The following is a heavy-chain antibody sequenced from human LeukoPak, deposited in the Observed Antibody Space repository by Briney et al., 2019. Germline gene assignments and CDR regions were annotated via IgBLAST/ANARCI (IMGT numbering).Heavy chain of an antibody. V-gene: IGHV3-23*01. CDR1: GFTFSSYT. CDR2: ISGSGGST. J-gene: IGHJ4*02. CDR3: ARGTVVVVTSFDY. D-gene: IGHD3-22*01. Sequence: WGSLSLSCAASGFTFSSYTLNWVRQAPRQGKEWVSAISGSGGSTYYADSVKGRFTISRDKSKNKLYLQMNSLRAEDTAVYYCARGTVVVVTSFDYWGQGTLVTVSS.